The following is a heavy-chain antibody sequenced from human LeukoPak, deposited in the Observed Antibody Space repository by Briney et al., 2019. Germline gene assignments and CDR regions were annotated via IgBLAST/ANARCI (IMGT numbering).Heavy chain of an antibody. J-gene: IGHJ4*02. CDR3: ARAQSSSFDY. CDR2: VNPSGGST. CDR1: GYTFTSYG. D-gene: IGHD6-13*01. Sequence: ASVKVSCKASGYTFTSYGISWVRQAPGQGLEWMGIVNPSGGSTTYAQKFQGRVTMTRDTSTSTVYMELSSLRSEDTAVYYCARAQSSSFDYWGQGTLVTVSS. V-gene: IGHV1-46*01.